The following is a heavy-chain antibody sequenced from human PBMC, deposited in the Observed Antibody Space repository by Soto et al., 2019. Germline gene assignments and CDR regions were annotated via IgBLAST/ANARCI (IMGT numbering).Heavy chain of an antibody. CDR1: GFTVSSNY. J-gene: IGHJ4*02. CDR3: ARDGKLWNYGFGY. CDR2: IYSGGST. D-gene: IGHD1-7*01. Sequence: PWGSLRLSCAASGFTVSSNYMSWVRQAPGKGLEWVSVIYSGGSTYYADSVKGRFTISRDNSKNTLYLQMNSLRAEDTAVYYCARDGKLWNYGFGYWGQGTLFTVSS. V-gene: IGHV3-66*01.